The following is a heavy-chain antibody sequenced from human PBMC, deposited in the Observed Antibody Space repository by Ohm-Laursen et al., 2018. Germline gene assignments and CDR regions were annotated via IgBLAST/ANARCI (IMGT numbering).Heavy chain of an antibody. CDR3: TRDGLDHGDS. J-gene: IGHJ4*02. D-gene: IGHD3/OR15-3a*01. CDR1: GFTFSSYG. CDR2: ISNDENYK. Sequence: SLRLSCTASGFTFSSYGMHWVRQAPGKGLEWVAVISNDENYKNYADSVRGRFTISRDNSENTLYLQMNSLRAEDTAVYYCTRDGLDHGDSWGQGTLVTVSS. V-gene: IGHV3-30*03.